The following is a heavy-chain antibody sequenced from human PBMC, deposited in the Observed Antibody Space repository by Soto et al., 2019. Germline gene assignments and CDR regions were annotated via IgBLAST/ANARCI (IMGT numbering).Heavy chain of an antibody. CDR2: IHYSGST. J-gene: IGHJ6*04. CDR1: GDSISSYY. CDR3: ARWGRSWELDL. D-gene: IGHD1-26*01. Sequence: PSETLSLTCTVSGDSISSYYWNWMRQPPGKGLEWIGYIHYSGSTNYNPSLKSRVTISVDTSKNQFSLKLSSVTAADTAVYYCARWGRSWELDLWGEGTTFTESS. V-gene: IGHV4-59*08.